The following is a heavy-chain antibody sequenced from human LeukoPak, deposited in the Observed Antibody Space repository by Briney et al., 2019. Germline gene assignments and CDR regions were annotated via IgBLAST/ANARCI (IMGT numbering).Heavy chain of an antibody. J-gene: IGHJ4*02. CDR1: GGSVSSSSYY. CDR2: IYYSGST. D-gene: IGHD3-9*01. CDR3: ARPFDGLFDY. V-gene: IGHV4-39*01. Sequence: SETLSLTCTISGGSVSSSSYYWGWIRQPPGKGLEWIGSIYYSGSTYYNPSLESRVTISVDTSKNQFSLKLISVTAADTAVYYCARPFDGLFDYWGQGTLVTVSS.